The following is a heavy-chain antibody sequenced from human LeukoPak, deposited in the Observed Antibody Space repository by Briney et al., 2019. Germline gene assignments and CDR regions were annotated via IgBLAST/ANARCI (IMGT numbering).Heavy chain of an antibody. V-gene: IGHV5-51*01. Sequence: RESLKISCKGSGYSFTSSWIGWLRRMPGKGLEWMGIIYPGDSDIKYSPSFQGQVTISADKSISTAYLQWSGLKASDTAMYYCARPRGYNYGTYFDYWGQGTLVTVSS. CDR2: IYPGDSDI. CDR3: ARPRGYNYGTYFDY. J-gene: IGHJ4*02. D-gene: IGHD5-18*01. CDR1: GYSFTSSW.